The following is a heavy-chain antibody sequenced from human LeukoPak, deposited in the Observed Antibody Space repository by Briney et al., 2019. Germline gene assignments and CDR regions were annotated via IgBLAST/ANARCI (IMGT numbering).Heavy chain of an antibody. CDR3: ARQMTPHGNFDY. J-gene: IGHJ4*02. D-gene: IGHD1-26*01. CDR2: ISGSGGST. Sequence: PGGSLRLSCAASGFTFSTYAMSWVRQAPGKGLEWVSAISGSGGSTNYAGSVKGRVTVSRDNSKSTLYLQMNSLRAEDTAVYYCARQMTPHGNFDYWGQGTLVTVSS. V-gene: IGHV3-23*01. CDR1: GFTFSTYA.